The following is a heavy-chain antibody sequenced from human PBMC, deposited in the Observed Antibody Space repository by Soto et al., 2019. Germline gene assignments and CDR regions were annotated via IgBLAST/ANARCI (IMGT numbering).Heavy chain of an antibody. D-gene: IGHD2-15*01. V-gene: IGHV3-73*01. CDR1: GFTFSASS. J-gene: IGHJ4*02. CDR2: IRSKANSYAT. Sequence: EVQLVDSGGGLVQPGGSLKLSCAASGFTFSASSIHWVRQASGKGLGWVGRIRSKANSYATAYAESVKGRFTISRDDSKNTAYLQMNSLKTDDTAVYFCARHVVGGDYWGQGTLVTVSS. CDR3: ARHVVGGDY.